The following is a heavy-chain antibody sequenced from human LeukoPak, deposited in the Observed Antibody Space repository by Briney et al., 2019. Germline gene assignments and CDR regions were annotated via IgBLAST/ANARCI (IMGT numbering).Heavy chain of an antibody. D-gene: IGHD3-10*01. Sequence: ASVKVSCKASGHTFTSYYMHWARQAPGQGLEGMGIISPSGGSTSYAQKFQSRVTMTRDMSTSTVYMELSSLRSEDTAVDYCARVGEAGSFDYWGQGTLVTVSS. V-gene: IGHV1-46*01. J-gene: IGHJ4*02. CDR2: ISPSGGST. CDR1: GHTFTSYY. CDR3: ARVGEAGSFDY.